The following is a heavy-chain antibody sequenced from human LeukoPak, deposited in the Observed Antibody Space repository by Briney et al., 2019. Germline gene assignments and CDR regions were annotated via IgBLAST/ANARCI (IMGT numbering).Heavy chain of an antibody. CDR3: SSFSWIQLWGFDY. D-gene: IGHD5-18*01. J-gene: IGHJ4*02. CDR1: GFTFSSYA. Sequence: GGSLRLSCAASGFTFSSYAMSWVRQAPGKGLEWVSAISGSGGSTYYADSVKGRFTISRDNSKNTLYLQMNSLRAEDTAVYYCSSFSWIQLWGFDYWGQGTLVTVSS. V-gene: IGHV3-23*01. CDR2: ISGSGGST.